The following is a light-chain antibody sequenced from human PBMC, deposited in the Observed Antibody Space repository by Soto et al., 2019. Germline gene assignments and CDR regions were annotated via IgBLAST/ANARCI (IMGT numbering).Light chain of an antibody. CDR3: MQGKPWPST. Sequence: DVVMTQSPLSLPVTLGQPASISCRSNQSLVHSDGIAYFSWFQQRPGRSPRRLIYKVSNRDSGVPARFSGSGSDTDFALKISRVEAEDVGVYYCMQGKPWPSTFRQGTRLEIX. J-gene: IGKJ5*01. V-gene: IGKV2-30*02. CDR1: QSLVHSDGIAY. CDR2: KVS.